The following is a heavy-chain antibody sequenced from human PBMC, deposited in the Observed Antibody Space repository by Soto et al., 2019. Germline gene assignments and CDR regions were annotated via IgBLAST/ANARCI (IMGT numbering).Heavy chain of an antibody. J-gene: IGHJ4*02. D-gene: IGHD4-17*01. Sequence: QVQLVESGGGVVQPGRSLTLSCAASGFTFSSYGMHWVRQAPGKGLEWVAVIWYDGSNKYYGDSVKGRFTISRDNSKNTVYLQMNSLRAEDTAVYYCARDSFPKTTVTPDFDYWGQGTLVTVSS. CDR3: ARDSFPKTTVTPDFDY. CDR2: IWYDGSNK. CDR1: GFTFSSYG. V-gene: IGHV3-33*01.